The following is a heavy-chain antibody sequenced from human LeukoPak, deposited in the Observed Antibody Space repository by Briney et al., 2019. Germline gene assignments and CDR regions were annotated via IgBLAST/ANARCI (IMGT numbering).Heavy chain of an antibody. CDR2: ISSSSSYI. CDR3: ARAEEIFEIYFDY. Sequence: GGSLRLSCAASGFTFSDYYMSWIRQAPGKGLEWVSYISSSSSYIYYADSVKGRFTISRDNAKNSLYLQMNSLRAEDTAVYYCARAEEIFEIYFDYWGQGTLVTVSS. D-gene: IGHD3-3*01. J-gene: IGHJ4*02. V-gene: IGHV3-11*06. CDR1: GFTFSDYY.